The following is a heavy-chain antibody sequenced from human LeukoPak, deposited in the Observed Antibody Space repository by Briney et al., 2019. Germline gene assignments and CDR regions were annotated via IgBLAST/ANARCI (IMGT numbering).Heavy chain of an antibody. J-gene: IGHJ5*02. CDR3: AREGDSSGWGSTWCDP. Sequence: AETLSLTCTVSGGSISSRTFSWGWIRQPPGKGLEWIVTIYYSGATYYKPSLYRRATLSVDTSKNLFLLILNSVTAATTALYICAREGDSSGWGSTWCDPWGEGTLVMVSS. CDR2: IYYSGAT. CDR1: GGSISSRTFS. D-gene: IGHD6-25*01. V-gene: IGHV4-39*07.